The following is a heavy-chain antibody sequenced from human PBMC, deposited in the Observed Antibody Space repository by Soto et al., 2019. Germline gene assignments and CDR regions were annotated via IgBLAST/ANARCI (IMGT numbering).Heavy chain of an antibody. J-gene: IGHJ4*02. CDR3: ARGQWDSSLVFDY. V-gene: IGHV4-34*01. CDR1: GGSFSGYY. CDR2: INHSGST. D-gene: IGHD6-13*01. Sequence: PSETLSLTCAVYGGSFSGYYWSWIRQPPGKGLEWIGEINHSGSTNYNPSLKSRVTISVDTSKNQFSLKLSSVTAADTAVYYCARGQWDSSLVFDYWGQGTLVTVSS.